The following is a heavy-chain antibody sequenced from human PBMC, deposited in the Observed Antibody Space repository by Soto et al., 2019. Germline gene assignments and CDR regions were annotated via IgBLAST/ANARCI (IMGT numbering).Heavy chain of an antibody. J-gene: IGHJ3*02. D-gene: IGHD3-16*02. CDR1: GFSFTTYS. V-gene: IGHV3-21*01. CDR3: ARYGTYYDDIWGSYRSDDSFDI. CDR2: ISSSSSYI. Sequence: GSLRLSCAESGFSFTTYSMTWVRQAPGKGLEWVSSISSSSSYIYYADSVRGRFTISRDNAKNSLYLQMNSLRAEDTAVYYCARYGTYYDDIWGSYRSDDSFDIWGQGTMVTVSS.